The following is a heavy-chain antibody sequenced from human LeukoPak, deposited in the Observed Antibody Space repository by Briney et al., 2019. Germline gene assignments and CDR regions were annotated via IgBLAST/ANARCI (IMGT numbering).Heavy chain of an antibody. V-gene: IGHV4-39*01. CDR1: GDSVSSTSYS. D-gene: IGHD3-22*01. CDR3: ARPNKDYDSSGYYGAFDI. CDR2: IYYSGST. Sequence: SETLSLTCTVSGDSVSSTSYSWGWIRQPPGKGLEFIGSIYYSGSTYYNPSLKSRVTISVDTSKNQFSLKLSSVTAADTAVYYCARPNKDYDSSGYYGAFDIWGQGTMVTVSS. J-gene: IGHJ3*02.